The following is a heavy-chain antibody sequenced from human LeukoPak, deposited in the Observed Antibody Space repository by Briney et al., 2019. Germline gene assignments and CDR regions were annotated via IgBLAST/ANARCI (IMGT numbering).Heavy chain of an antibody. CDR2: INHSGST. CDR3: ASLYSSSWYEYFQH. Sequence: SETLSLTCAVYGGSFSGHYWSWIRQPPGKGLEWIGEINHSGSTNYNPSLKSRVTISVDTSKNQFSLKLSSVTAADTAVYYCASLYSSSWYEYFQHWGQGTLVTVSS. D-gene: IGHD6-13*01. V-gene: IGHV4-34*01. CDR1: GGSFSGHY. J-gene: IGHJ1*01.